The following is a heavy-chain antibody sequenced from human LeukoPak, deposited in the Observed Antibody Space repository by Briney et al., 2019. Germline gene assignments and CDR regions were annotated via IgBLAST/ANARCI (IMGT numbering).Heavy chain of an antibody. CDR1: GGSISSYY. V-gene: IGHV4-59*01. Sequence: SETLSLTCTVSGGSISSYYWSWIRQPPGKGLEWIGYIYYSGSTNYNPSLKSRVTISVDTSKNQFSLKLSSVTAADTAVYYCARDRLGYCSGGSCFYYWGQGTLVTVSS. J-gene: IGHJ4*02. CDR2: IYYSGST. CDR3: ARDRLGYCSGGSCFYY. D-gene: IGHD2-15*01.